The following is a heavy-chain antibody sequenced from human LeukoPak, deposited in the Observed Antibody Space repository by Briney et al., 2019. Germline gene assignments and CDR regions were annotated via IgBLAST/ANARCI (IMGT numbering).Heavy chain of an antibody. CDR1: GGSISSAGYY. CDR2: IYYSGGT. D-gene: IGHD6-19*01. V-gene: IGHV4-39*01. Sequence: SETLSLTCTVSGGSISSAGYYWGWIRQPPGKGLEWIGTIYYSGGTYYNPSLKSRVAISADTSKNQFSLKLSSVTAADAAVYHCARQFSSGWPWFDPWGQGTLVTVSS. J-gene: IGHJ5*02. CDR3: ARQFSSGWPWFDP.